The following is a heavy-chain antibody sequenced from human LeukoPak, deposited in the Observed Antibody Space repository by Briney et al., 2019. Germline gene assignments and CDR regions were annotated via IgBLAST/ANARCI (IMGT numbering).Heavy chain of an antibody. CDR1: GFTFSSYA. V-gene: IGHV3-23*01. CDR2: ISGSGGST. CDR3: AKDPYGSGSYSWFDP. J-gene: IGHJ5*02. Sequence: PGGSLRLSCAASGFTFSSYAMSWVRQAPGKGLEWVSAISGSGGSTYYADSVKGRFTISRDNSENTLYLQMNSLRAEDTAVYYCAKDPYGSGSYSWFDPWGQGTLVTVSS. D-gene: IGHD3-10*01.